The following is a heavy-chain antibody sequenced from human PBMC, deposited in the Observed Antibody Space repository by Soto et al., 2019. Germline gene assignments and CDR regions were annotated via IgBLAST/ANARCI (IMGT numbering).Heavy chain of an antibody. V-gene: IGHV3-13*01. CDR3: ARGIRRVVIIPTHYYYSGMDV. J-gene: IGHJ6*02. D-gene: IGHD3-3*01. CDR1: GFTFSSYD. Sequence: PGGSLRLSCAASGFTFSSYDMHWVRQATGKGLEWVSAIGTAGDTYYPGSVKGRFTISRENAKNSLYLQMNSLRAEDTAVYYCARGIRRVVIIPTHYYYSGMDVWGQGTTVTVSS. CDR2: IGTAGDT.